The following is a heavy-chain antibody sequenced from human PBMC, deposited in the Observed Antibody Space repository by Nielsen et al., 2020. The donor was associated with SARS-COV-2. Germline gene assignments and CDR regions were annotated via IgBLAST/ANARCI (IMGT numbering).Heavy chain of an antibody. CDR3: ARGRKRITMIVVVIPYYYYGMDV. Sequence: SVKVSCKPSGGSFSKSAFNWVRQAPGQGLEWMGGIIPVFATTNYAQKFRGRVTITADKSTSTAYMELSRLRSEDTAVYYCARGRKRITMIVVVIPYYYYGMDVWGQGTTVTVSS. D-gene: IGHD3-22*01. V-gene: IGHV1-69*06. CDR1: GGSFSKSA. J-gene: IGHJ6*02. CDR2: IIPVFATT.